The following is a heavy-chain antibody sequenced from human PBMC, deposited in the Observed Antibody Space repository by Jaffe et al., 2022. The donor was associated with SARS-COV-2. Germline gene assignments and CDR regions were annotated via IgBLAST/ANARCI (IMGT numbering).Heavy chain of an antibody. Sequence: QLQLQESGPGLVKPSETLSLTCTVSGGSITSSSYYWGWIRQPPGKGLEWIGSIYYSGSTYYNPSLKSRVTISVDTSKNQFSLKLSSVTAADTGVYYCARQHRDYYGSGSYYLGGSNYYYYMDVWGKGTTVTVSS. V-gene: IGHV4-39*01. CDR2: IYYSGST. D-gene: IGHD3-10*01. CDR1: GGSITSSSYY. J-gene: IGHJ6*03. CDR3: ARQHRDYYGSGSYYLGGSNYYYYMDV.